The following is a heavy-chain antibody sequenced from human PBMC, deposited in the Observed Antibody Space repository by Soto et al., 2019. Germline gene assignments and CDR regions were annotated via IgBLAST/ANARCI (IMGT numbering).Heavy chain of an antibody. Sequence: SETLSLTCAVSGGSISSGGYSWRWIRQPPGKGLEWIGYIYHSGSTYYNPSLRSRITISIDRSKNQLSLKLCSVTAADTAVYYCARGMTTVSTLNYCGQGTLVTVSS. CDR1: GGSISSGGYS. CDR3: ARGMTTVSTLNY. J-gene: IGHJ4*02. V-gene: IGHV4-30-2*01. CDR2: IYHSGST. D-gene: IGHD4-4*01.